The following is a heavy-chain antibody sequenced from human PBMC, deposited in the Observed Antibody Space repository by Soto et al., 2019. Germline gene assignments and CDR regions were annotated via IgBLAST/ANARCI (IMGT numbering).Heavy chain of an antibody. Sequence: SETLSLTCAVYGGSFSGYYWSWIRQPPGKGLEWIGEINHSGSTNYNPSLKSRVNISVDTSKNQFSLKLGSVTAADTAVYFCASRPYYYDSSGFGRFDYWGQGTLVTVSS. V-gene: IGHV4-34*01. CDR2: INHSGST. CDR3: ASRPYYYDSSGFGRFDY. J-gene: IGHJ4*02. CDR1: GGSFSGYY. D-gene: IGHD3-22*01.